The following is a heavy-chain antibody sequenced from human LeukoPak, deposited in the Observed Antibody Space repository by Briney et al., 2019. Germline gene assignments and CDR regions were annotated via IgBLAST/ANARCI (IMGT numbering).Heavy chain of an antibody. CDR3: VREFSVPRLRYFDY. CDR1: GGSISSGSYY. D-gene: IGHD6-6*01. CDR2: IYTSGST. J-gene: IGHJ4*02. V-gene: IGHV4-61*02. Sequence: SETLSLTCTVSGGSISSGSYYWSWIRQPAGKGLEWIGRIYTSGSTNYNPSLKSRVTISVDTSKNQFSLKLSSVTAADTAVYYCVREFSVPRLRYFDYWGQGTLVTVSS.